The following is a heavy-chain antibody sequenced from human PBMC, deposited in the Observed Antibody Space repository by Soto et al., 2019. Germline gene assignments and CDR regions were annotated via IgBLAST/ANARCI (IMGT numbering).Heavy chain of an antibody. J-gene: IGHJ4*02. V-gene: IGHV3-33*01. CDR1: GFTFSSYG. D-gene: IGHD6-13*01. Sequence: PGGSLRLSCAASGFTFSSYGMHWVRQAPGKGLEWVAVIWYDGSNKYYADSVKGRFTISRDNSKNTLYLQMNSLRAEDTAVYYCASLQGVSSSRAIDYWGQGTLVTVSS. CDR2: IWYDGSNK. CDR3: ASLQGVSSSRAIDY.